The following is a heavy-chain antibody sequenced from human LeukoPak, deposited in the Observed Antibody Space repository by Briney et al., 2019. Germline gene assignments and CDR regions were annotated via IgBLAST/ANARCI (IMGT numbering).Heavy chain of an antibody. CDR2: INHSGST. J-gene: IGHJ6*02. CDR3: ARSFGFYVSGSYRDYYYYCLDV. CDR1: GGSFSGYY. V-gene: IGHV4-34*01. Sequence: SETLSLTCAVYGGSFSGYYWSWIRQPPGKGLEWIGEINHSGSTNYNPSLKSRVTISVDTSKNQFSLKLSSVTAADTAVYYCARSFGFYVSGSYRDYYYYCLDVWGQGTTVTVSS. D-gene: IGHD3-10*01.